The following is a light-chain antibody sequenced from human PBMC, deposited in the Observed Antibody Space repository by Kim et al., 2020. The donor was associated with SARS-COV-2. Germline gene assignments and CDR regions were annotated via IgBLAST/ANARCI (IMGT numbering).Light chain of an antibody. Sequence: DIVMTQSPDSLAVSLGERATINCKSSQSVLYSSNNKNYLAWYQQKPGQPPKLLIYWASTRESGVPDRFSGSGSGTDFTLTISSLQAEDVAVYYCQRGETFGQGTKVDIK. CDR1: QSVLYSSNNKNY. V-gene: IGKV4-1*01. J-gene: IGKJ1*01. CDR3: QRGET. CDR2: WAS.